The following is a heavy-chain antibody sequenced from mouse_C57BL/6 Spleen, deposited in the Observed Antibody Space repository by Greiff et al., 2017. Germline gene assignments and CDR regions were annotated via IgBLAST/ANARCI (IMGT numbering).Heavy chain of an antibody. D-gene: IGHD5-1*01. Sequence: EVQLQESVAELVRPGASVKLSCTASGFNIKNTYMHCVKQRPEQGLAWIGRIDPANGNTKYAPKFPGTATITADTSSNTAYLQLSSLTSEDTAIYYCAGVPPYAMDYWGQGTSVTVAS. CDR1: GFNIKNTY. V-gene: IGHV14-3*01. CDR2: IDPANGNT. J-gene: IGHJ4*01. CDR3: AGVPPYAMDY.